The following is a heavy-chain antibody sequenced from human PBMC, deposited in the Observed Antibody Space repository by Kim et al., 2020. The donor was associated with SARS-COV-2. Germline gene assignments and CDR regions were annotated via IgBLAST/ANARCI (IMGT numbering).Heavy chain of an antibody. CDR3: AKSAGTVTTWDYYYYYMDV. D-gene: IGHD4-17*01. J-gene: IGHJ6*03. V-gene: IGHV3-23*01. Sequence: GGSLRLSCAASGFTFSSYAMSWVRQAPGKGLEWVSAISGSGGSTYYADSVKGRFTISRDNSKNTLYLQMNSLRAEDTAVYYCAKSAGTVTTWDYYYYYMDVWCKGSTVTVSS. CDR2: ISGSGGST. CDR1: GFTFSSYA.